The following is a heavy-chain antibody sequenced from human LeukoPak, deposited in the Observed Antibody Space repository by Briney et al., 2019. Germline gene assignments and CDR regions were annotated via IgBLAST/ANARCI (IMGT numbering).Heavy chain of an antibody. D-gene: IGHD4-17*01. CDR1: GFTFSSYW. Sequence: GGSLRLSGAASGFTFSSYWMSWVRQAPGKGLEWVANIKQDGSEKYYVDSVKGRFTISRDNAKNSLYLQMNSLRAEDTAVYYCAREWKGRLRYIDYWGQGTLVTVSS. CDR3: AREWKGRLRYIDY. J-gene: IGHJ4*02. V-gene: IGHV3-7*03. CDR2: IKQDGSEK.